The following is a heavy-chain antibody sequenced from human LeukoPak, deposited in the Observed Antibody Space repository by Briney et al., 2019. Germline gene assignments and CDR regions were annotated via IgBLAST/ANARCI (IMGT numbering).Heavy chain of an antibody. J-gene: IGHJ4*02. V-gene: IGHV3-21*01. D-gene: IGHD1-26*01. CDR3: AKDLRSGDPFSGYDY. CDR1: GFTFSSYS. CDR2: ISSSSSYI. Sequence: GGSLRLSCAASGFTFSSYSMNWVRQAPGKGLEWVSSISSSSSYIYYADSVKGRFTISRDNAKNSLYLQMNSLRAEDTAVYYCAKDLRSGDPFSGYDYWGQGTLVTVSS.